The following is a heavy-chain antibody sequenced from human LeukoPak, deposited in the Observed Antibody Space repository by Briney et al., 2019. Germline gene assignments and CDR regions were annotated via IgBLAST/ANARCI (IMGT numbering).Heavy chain of an antibody. V-gene: IGHV4-4*09. Sequence: PSETLSLTCTVSGGSTSSNYWSWIRQPPGKGLEWIGYIYSTASTNYNPSLRSRVSMSIDASKIQFYLKLSSVTAADTAVYYCATRAGYGYMDVWGKGTTVTVSS. J-gene: IGHJ6*03. CDR2: IYSTAST. D-gene: IGHD5-24*01. CDR1: GGSTSSNY. CDR3: ATRAGYGYMDV.